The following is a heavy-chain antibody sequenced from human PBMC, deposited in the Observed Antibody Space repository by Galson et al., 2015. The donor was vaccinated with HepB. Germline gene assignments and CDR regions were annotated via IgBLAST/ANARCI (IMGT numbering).Heavy chain of an antibody. D-gene: IGHD5-18*01. CDR2: ISGSGGST. V-gene: IGHV3-23*01. Sequence: SLRLSCAASGFTFSSYAMSWVRQAPGKGLEWVSAISGSGGSTYYADSVKGRFTISRDNSKNTLYLQMNSLRAEDTAVYYCAKDGDPNSYGDEYFDYWGQGTLVTVSS. J-gene: IGHJ4*02. CDR1: GFTFSSYA. CDR3: AKDGDPNSYGDEYFDY.